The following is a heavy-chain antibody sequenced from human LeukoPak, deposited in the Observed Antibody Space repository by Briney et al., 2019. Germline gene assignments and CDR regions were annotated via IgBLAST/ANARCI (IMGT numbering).Heavy chain of an antibody. Sequence: GGSLRLSCAASGFTFSSHAMSWVRQAPGKGLEWVSAISASGGSTYYADSVKGQFTISRDNSKNTLYLQMNSLRAEDTAVYYCAKDRWVCSGGSCYSFSFDYWGQGTLVTVSS. CDR1: GFTFSSHA. J-gene: IGHJ4*02. D-gene: IGHD2-15*01. CDR2: ISASGGST. V-gene: IGHV3-23*01. CDR3: AKDRWVCSGGSCYSFSFDY.